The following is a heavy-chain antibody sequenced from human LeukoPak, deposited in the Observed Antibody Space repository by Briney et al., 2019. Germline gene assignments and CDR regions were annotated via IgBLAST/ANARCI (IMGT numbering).Heavy chain of an antibody. D-gene: IGHD3-22*01. CDR3: ARGGPDSSDYSSLFDY. CDR2: INSDGRST. Sequence: GGSLRLSCAASGFTFSSYWMHWVRQAPGKGLVWVSRINSDGRSTIYADSVKGRFTISRDNARNTLYLQMNSLRAEDTAVYYCARGGPDSSDYSSLFDYWGRGILVTVSS. V-gene: IGHV3-74*01. CDR1: GFTFSSYW. J-gene: IGHJ4*02.